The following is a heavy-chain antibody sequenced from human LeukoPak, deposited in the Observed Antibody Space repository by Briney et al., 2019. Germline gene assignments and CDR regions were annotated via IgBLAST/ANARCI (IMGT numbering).Heavy chain of an antibody. CDR3: ARGGLNFDAFDI. D-gene: IGHD1-7*01. J-gene: IGHJ3*02. Sequence: PGGSLRLSCAASGFTFSSYGMHWVRQAPGKGLEWVSTIGSRSTYTYSADSVKGRFTISRDNAKNSLYLQMNSLRAGDTAVYYCARGGLNFDAFDIWGQGTMVTVSS. CDR1: GFTFSSYG. CDR2: IGSRSTYT. V-gene: IGHV3-21*01.